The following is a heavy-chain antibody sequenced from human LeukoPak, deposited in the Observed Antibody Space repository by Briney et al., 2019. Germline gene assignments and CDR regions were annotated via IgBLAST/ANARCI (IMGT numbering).Heavy chain of an antibody. J-gene: IGHJ5*02. CDR1: GYIFTGYS. V-gene: IGHV7-4-1*02. CDR3: ARDQDSNTWDWSDP. CDR2: INTKTRNP. Sequence: ASVKVSCKASGYIFTGYSMNWVRQAPGQGLEWMGWINTKTRNPTYAQGFTGRFVFSLDTSVSTAYLEISSLKAEDTAVYYCARDQDSNTWDWSDPWGQGTLVTVSS. D-gene: IGHD2/OR15-2a*01.